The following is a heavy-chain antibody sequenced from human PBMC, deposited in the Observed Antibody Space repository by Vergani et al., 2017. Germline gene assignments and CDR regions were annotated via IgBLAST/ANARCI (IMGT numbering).Heavy chain of an antibody. D-gene: IGHD6-13*01. CDR1: GLTFSSYA. CDR2: ISGSGGST. V-gene: IGHV3-23*01. CDR3: AKSTDKAAAGTGYDYYYGMDV. J-gene: IGHJ6*02. Sequence: EVQLLESGGGLVQPGGSLRLSCAASGLTFSSYARSWVRQAPGKGLEWVSAISGSGGSTYYADSVKGRFTISRDNSKNKLYLQINRLRAEDTAVYYCAKSTDKAAAGTGYDYYYGMDVWGQGTTVTVSS.